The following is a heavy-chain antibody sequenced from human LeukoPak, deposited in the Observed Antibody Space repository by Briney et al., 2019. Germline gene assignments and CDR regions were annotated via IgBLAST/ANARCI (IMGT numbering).Heavy chain of an antibody. CDR2: INPNSGGT. CDR1: GYTFTSYA. V-gene: IGHV1-2*02. Sequence: GASVKVSCKASGYTFTSYAMHWVRQAPGQGLEWMGWINPNSGGTNYAQKFQGRVTMTRDTSISTAYMELSRLRSDDAAVYYCARDNGSSWYWFDYWGQGTLVTVSS. CDR3: ARDNGSSWYWFDY. J-gene: IGHJ4*02. D-gene: IGHD6-13*01.